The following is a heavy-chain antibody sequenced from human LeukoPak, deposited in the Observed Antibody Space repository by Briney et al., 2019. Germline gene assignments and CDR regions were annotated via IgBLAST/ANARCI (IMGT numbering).Heavy chain of an antibody. D-gene: IGHD5-18*01. J-gene: IGHJ4*02. CDR1: GFTFSSYV. Sequence: GXSLRXSCAASGFTFSSYVMHWVRQAPGKGLEWVAIISYDGSNEYYADSVKGRFTISRDNAKNSLYLQMNSLRAEDTAVYYCARGRGYSYGTTLFFDYWGQGTLVTVSS. CDR3: ARGRGYSYGTTLFFDY. V-gene: IGHV3-30*04. CDR2: ISYDGSNE.